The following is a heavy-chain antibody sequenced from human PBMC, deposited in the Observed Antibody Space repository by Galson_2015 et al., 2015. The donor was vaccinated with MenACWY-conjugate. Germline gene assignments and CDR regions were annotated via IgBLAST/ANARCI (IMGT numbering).Heavy chain of an antibody. D-gene: IGHD4-23*01. Sequence: VKVSCKASGFSISNSAMQWVRQARGRRLEWIGSIVIGSGNTGYAQKFQQRVTITTDMSTSIVYMELSSLRPEDTAIYYRAASAGTVGNFDNWGQGTLVTVSS. CDR2: IVIGSGNT. CDR3: AASAGTVGNFDN. CDR1: GFSISNSA. V-gene: IGHV1-58*02. J-gene: IGHJ4*02.